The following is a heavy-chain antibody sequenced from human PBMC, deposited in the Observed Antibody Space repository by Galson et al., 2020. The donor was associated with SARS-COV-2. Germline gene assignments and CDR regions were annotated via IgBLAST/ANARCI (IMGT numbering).Heavy chain of an antibody. CDR2: ISSSSSYI. Sequence: GESLKISCAASGFTFSSYSMNWVRQAPGKGLEWVSSISSSSSYIYYADSVKGRFTISRDNAKNSLYLQMNSLRAEDTAVYYCARDEVTMVRGVLDDWGQGTLVTVSS. CDR3: ARDEVTMVRGVLDD. V-gene: IGHV3-21*01. J-gene: IGHJ4*02. D-gene: IGHD3-10*01. CDR1: GFTFSSYS.